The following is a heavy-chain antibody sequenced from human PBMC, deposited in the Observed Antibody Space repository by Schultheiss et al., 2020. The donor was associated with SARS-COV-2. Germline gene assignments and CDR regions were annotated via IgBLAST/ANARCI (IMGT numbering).Heavy chain of an antibody. Sequence: ASVKVSCKASGYTFTSYAMHWVRQAPGQRLEWMGWISAYNGNTNYAQKFQGRVTMTTDTSTSTAYMELRSLRSDDTAVYYCARKLALEWLLYRRDYYYGMDVWGQGTTVTVSS. CDR3: ARKLALEWLLYRRDYYYGMDV. CDR1: GYTFTSYA. J-gene: IGHJ6*02. D-gene: IGHD3-3*01. V-gene: IGHV1-18*01. CDR2: ISAYNGNT.